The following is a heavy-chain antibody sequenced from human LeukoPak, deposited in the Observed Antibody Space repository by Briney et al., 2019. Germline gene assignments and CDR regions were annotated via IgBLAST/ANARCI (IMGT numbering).Heavy chain of an antibody. D-gene: IGHD6-19*01. Sequence: ASVKVSCKASGYTFTTYYIRWLRQAPGQGPEWMGWIKPDGGYSHYAQKFQGRVTMTRDTSSNSAYMDLTRLKSDDTAVYYCARARVPIAVAGLYYFDYWGQGALVTVSS. V-gene: IGHV1-2*02. CDR3: ARARVPIAVAGLYYFDY. CDR2: IKPDGGYS. CDR1: GYTFTTYY. J-gene: IGHJ4*02.